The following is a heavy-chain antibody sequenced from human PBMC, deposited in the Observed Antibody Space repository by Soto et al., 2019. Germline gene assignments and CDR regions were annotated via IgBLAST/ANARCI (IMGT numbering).Heavy chain of an antibody. Sequence: GVSVKVSCKASGYTFTSYDIDWVRQATGQGLEWMGWMNPNSGNTGYAQKFQGRVTMTRNTSISTAYMELSSLRSEDTAVYYCARAKTTVTTGGYYYYGMDVWGQGTTVTVSS. D-gene: IGHD4-17*01. CDR3: ARAKTTVTTGGYYYYGMDV. CDR1: GYTFTSYD. J-gene: IGHJ6*02. CDR2: MNPNSGNT. V-gene: IGHV1-8*01.